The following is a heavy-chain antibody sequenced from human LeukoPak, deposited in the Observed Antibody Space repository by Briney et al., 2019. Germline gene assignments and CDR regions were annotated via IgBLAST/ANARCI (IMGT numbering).Heavy chain of an antibody. CDR2: MYYSGST. Sequence: HPSETLSLTCTVSGGSISSSSYFWGWIRQPPGKGLEWIGSMYYSGSTYYNPSLKSRVTISVDTSKNQFSLKLSSVTAADTAVYYCAREGNRGYYPHYYFDYWGQGTLVTVSS. V-gene: IGHV4-39*07. D-gene: IGHD3-3*01. J-gene: IGHJ4*02. CDR1: GGSISSSSYF. CDR3: AREGNRGYYPHYYFDY.